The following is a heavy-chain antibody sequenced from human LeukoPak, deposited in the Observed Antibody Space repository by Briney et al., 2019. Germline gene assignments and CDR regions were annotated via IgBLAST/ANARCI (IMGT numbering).Heavy chain of an antibody. J-gene: IGHJ4*02. D-gene: IGHD3-16*01. Sequence: GESVKLSCKGSGYSFTSYWMVWVRHMPGKGLEWMGIIYPGDSDTRYSPSFQGQVTISADKSISAAYLQWSSLKASDTAMYYCARSAIQGGVWVWGQGTMVTVSS. CDR1: GYSFTSYW. CDR2: IYPGDSDT. V-gene: IGHV5-51*01. CDR3: ARSAIQGGVWV.